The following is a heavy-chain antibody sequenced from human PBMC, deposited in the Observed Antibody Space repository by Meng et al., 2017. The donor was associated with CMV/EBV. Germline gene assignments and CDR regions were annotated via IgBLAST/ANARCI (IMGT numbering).Heavy chain of an antibody. V-gene: IGHV3-53*01. D-gene: IGHD6-19*01. CDR1: GFTVSSNY. CDR3: ARAQGKGYSSGWLYFDY. CDR2: IYSGGST. J-gene: IGHJ4*02. Sequence: GGSLRLSCAASGFTVSSNYMSWVRQAPGKGLEWVSVIYSGGSTYYADSVKGRFTISRDNSKNTPYLQMNSLRAEDTAVYYCARAQGKGYSSGWLYFDYWGQGTLVTVSS.